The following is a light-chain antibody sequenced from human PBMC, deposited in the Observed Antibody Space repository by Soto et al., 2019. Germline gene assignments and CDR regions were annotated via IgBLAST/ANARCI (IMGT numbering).Light chain of an antibody. CDR3: SSYTSSSIVV. Sequence: QSVLTQPASVSGSPGQSITISCTGTSSDVGGYNYVSWYQQHPGKAPKLMIYEVSNRPSGVSNRFSGSKSGNTASPTISGLQAEDEADYYCSSYTSSSIVVFGGGTKLTVL. V-gene: IGLV2-14*01. J-gene: IGLJ2*01. CDR2: EVS. CDR1: SSDVGGYNY.